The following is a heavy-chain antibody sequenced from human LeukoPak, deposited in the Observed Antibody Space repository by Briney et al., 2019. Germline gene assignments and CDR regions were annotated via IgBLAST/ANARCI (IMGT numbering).Heavy chain of an antibody. CDR3: ARETRGGTYRYNFLDY. D-gene: IGHD3-16*02. V-gene: IGHV3-48*03. Sequence: PGGSLRLSCAASGFTFSNFDMTWVRQAPGKGLEWLSYSGTVRYYADSVNRRFTISRDNAENSLHLQMGSLRAEDTAVYYCARETRGGTYRYNFLDYWGLGTLVTVSS. CDR2: SGTVR. J-gene: IGHJ4*02. CDR1: GFTFSNFD.